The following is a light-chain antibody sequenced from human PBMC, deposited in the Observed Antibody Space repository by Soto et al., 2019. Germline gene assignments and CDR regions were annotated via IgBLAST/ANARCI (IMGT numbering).Light chain of an antibody. V-gene: IGLV3-1*01. Sequence: SYELTQPPSVSVSPGQTASITCSGAKLGDRFACWYQQKAGQSPVMVIYQDTKRPSGIPERFSGSNSGNTATLTISGTQAMDEADYYCQAWDSSTGVVFGGGTKLTVL. CDR3: QAWDSSTGVV. J-gene: IGLJ2*01. CDR1: KLGDRF. CDR2: QDT.